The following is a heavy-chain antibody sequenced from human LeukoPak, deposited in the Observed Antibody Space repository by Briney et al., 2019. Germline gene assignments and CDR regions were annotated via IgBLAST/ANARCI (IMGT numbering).Heavy chain of an antibody. CDR1: GFTFSSYW. J-gene: IGHJ4*02. D-gene: IGHD3-3*01. CDR2: VSSDGSIT. V-gene: IGHV3-74*01. Sequence: PGGSLRLSCAASGFTFSSYWMHWVRQAPGKGLVWISRVSSDGSITDYTDSVKGRFTISRDNAKNTLYLQMNSLRAEDTAMYYCVRAVGGNDGRPFGYWAQGTLVTVSS. CDR3: VRAVGGNDGRPFGY.